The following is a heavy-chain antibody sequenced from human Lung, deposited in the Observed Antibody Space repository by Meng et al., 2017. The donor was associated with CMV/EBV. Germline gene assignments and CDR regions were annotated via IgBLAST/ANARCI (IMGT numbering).Heavy chain of an antibody. V-gene: IGHV4-30-4*08. Sequence: QVHLQESGPGLVTPSQTLSLTCTVSGGSISSGDYYWSWIRQPPGKGLEWIGYIYYSGSTYYNPSLKSRVTISVDTSKNQFSLKLSSVTAADTAVYYCARALDTAMVTFDYWGQGTLVTVSS. CDR2: IYYSGST. CDR3: ARALDTAMVTFDY. CDR1: GGSISSGDYY. D-gene: IGHD5-18*01. J-gene: IGHJ4*02.